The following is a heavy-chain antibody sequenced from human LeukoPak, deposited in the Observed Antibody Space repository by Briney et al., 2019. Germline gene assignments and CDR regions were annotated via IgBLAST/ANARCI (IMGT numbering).Heavy chain of an antibody. V-gene: IGHV3-23*01. CDR3: AKSTGPHYYYYYMDV. CDR2: ISGSGGST. D-gene: IGHD2-2*01. CDR1: GFTFSSYA. Sequence: GGSLRLSCAASGFTFSSYAMSWVRQAPGKGLEWVSAISGSGGSTYYADSMKGRFTISRDNSKNTLYLQMNSLRAEDTAVYYCAKSTGPHYYYYYMDVWGKGTTVTVSS. J-gene: IGHJ6*03.